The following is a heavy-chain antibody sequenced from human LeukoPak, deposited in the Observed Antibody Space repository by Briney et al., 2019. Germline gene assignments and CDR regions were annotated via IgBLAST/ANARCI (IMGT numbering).Heavy chain of an antibody. CDR2: IKQDGSEK. V-gene: IGHV3-7*05. Sequence: SGGSLRLSCAASGFTFSSYWMRWVRQAPGKGLEWVANIKQDGSEKYYVDSVKGRFTISRDNAKNSLYLQMNSLRAEDTAVYYCARDPFLFCSGGSCYSDAFDIWGQGTMVTVSS. D-gene: IGHD2-15*01. J-gene: IGHJ3*02. CDR1: GFTFSSYW. CDR3: ARDPFLFCSGGSCYSDAFDI.